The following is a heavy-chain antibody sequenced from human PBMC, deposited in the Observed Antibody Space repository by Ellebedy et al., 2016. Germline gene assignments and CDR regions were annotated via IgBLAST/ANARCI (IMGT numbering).Heavy chain of an antibody. D-gene: IGHD3-10*01. Sequence: SETLSLXCAVYGGSFSGYYWSWIRQPPGKGLEWIGEINHSGSTNYNPSLKSRVTISVDTSKNQFSLKLSSVTAADTAVYYCARGKRLWFGDEEGMDVWGQGTTVTVSS. CDR2: INHSGST. V-gene: IGHV4-34*01. CDR3: ARGKRLWFGDEEGMDV. CDR1: GGSFSGYY. J-gene: IGHJ6*02.